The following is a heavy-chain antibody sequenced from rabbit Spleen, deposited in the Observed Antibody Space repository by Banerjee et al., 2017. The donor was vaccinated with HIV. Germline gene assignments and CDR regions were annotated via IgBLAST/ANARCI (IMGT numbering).Heavy chain of an antibody. V-gene: IGHV1S45*01. CDR3: TRGIVADGGMTRLDL. CDR1: GFSFSGGDD. CDR2: FYVGGDGP. Sequence: QQQLEESGGGLVKPEGSLILTCTASGFSFSGGDDMCWVRQAPGKGLEWIGCFYVGGDGPYYSSWAKGRFTISKMSATTVTLQMISLTVADTATYFCTRGIVADGGMTRLDLWGPGTLVTVS. J-gene: IGHJ3*01. D-gene: IGHD4-2*01.